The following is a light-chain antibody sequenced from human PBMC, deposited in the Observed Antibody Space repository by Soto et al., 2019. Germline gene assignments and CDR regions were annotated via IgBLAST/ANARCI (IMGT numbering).Light chain of an antibody. Sequence: EIVMTQSPGTLSVSPGESATVSCRASQSVRTNLAWYRQKPGQSPRLLIYGASTRATVISDRFSGSGSATEFTLTISSLQSEDFAVYYCQQYHEWPLTFGGGTKVEIK. V-gene: IGKV3-15*01. CDR3: QQYHEWPLT. J-gene: IGKJ4*01. CDR1: QSVRTN. CDR2: GAS.